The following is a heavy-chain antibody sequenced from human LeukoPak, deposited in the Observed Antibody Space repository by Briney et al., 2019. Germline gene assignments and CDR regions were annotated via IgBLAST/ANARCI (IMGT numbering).Heavy chain of an antibody. CDR3: ARAPYYYGSGSYTDY. J-gene: IGHJ4*02. D-gene: IGHD3-10*01. Sequence: GSLRLSCAASGFNFSIYNMNSLRQPPGKGLEWVGEINHSGSTNYNPSLKSRVTISVDTSKNQFSLKLSSVTAADTAVYYCARAPYYYGSGSYTDYWGQGTLVTVSS. V-gene: IGHV4-34*01. CDR1: GFNFSIYN. CDR2: INHSGST.